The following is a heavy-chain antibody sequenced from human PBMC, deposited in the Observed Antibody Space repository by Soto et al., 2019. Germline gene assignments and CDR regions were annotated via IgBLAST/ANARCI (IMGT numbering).Heavy chain of an antibody. CDR3: AMDNWNDVPGAHYYYYGMDV. J-gene: IGHJ6*02. Sequence: QVQLVQSGAEVKKPGSSVKVSCKASGGTFSSYAISWVRQAPGQGLEWMGGIIPIFGTANYAQKFQGRVTIIADESTSTAYMKLSSLRSEDTAVYYCAMDNWNDVPGAHYYYYGMDVWGQGTTVTVSS. D-gene: IGHD1-1*01. V-gene: IGHV1-69*12. CDR2: IIPIFGTA. CDR1: GGTFSSYA.